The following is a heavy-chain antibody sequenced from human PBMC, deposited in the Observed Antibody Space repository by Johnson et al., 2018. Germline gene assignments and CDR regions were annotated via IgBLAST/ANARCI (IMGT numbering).Heavy chain of an antibody. Sequence: QVQLQQWGAGLLKPSETLSLTCTISGSSIGSHYWSWIRQPPGKGLESVGAIFYTGSTNYNPSLKRRVPISVDTSKNQFSLKLSSVTDADTAVYYCARRPVVTAIPYVYGMDVWGQGTTVTVS. CDR2: IFYTGST. CDR1: GSSIGSHY. CDR3: ARRPVVTAIPYVYGMDV. D-gene: IGHD2-21*02. V-gene: IGHV4-59*11. J-gene: IGHJ6*02.